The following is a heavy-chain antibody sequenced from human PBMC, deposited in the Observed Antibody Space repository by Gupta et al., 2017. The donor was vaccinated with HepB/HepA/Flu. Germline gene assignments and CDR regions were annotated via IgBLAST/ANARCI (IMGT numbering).Heavy chain of an antibody. CDR1: GGSLSSTSYY. Sequence: QLQLPESGPGLVKPSETLSLTCTVSGGSLSSTSYYWGWIRQPPGKGLEWIAYIFSSGSTYYNPALKSRVTMYIDMSKNQFSLKLSSVTATDTAVYYCARLEPTRVAISWGQGTLVTVSS. D-gene: IGHD1-14*01. CDR3: ARLEPTRVAIS. V-gene: IGHV4-39*01. CDR2: IFSSGST. J-gene: IGHJ4*02.